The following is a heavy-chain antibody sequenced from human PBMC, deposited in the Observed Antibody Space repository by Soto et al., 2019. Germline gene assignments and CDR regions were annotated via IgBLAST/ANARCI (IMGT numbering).Heavy chain of an antibody. V-gene: IGHV5-10-1*01. CDR3: ARQLSIAVARTGDH. CDR1: GNVCTTYV. Sequence: PGESLIICCKGTGNVCTTYVTSWVRQMPGKGLEWMGRIDPSDSYTNYSPSFQGHVTISADKSISTAYLQWSSLKASDTAMYYCARQLSIAVARTGDHWGQGTLVTVSS. D-gene: IGHD6-19*01. CDR2: IDPSDSYT. J-gene: IGHJ4*02.